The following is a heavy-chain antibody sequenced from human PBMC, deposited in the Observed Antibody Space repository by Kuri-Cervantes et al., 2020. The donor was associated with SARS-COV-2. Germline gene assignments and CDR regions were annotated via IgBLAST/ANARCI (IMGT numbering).Heavy chain of an antibody. D-gene: IGHD2-15*01. Sequence: GESLKISCAASGFTFSSYSMNWVRQAPGKGLEWVSSISSSSSYIYYADSVKGRFTISRDNAKNSLYLQMNSLRAEDTAVYYCARDAVLRIGYWGQGTLVTVSS. CDR2: ISSSSSYI. CDR3: ARDAVLRIGY. V-gene: IGHV3-21*01. CDR1: GFTFSSYS. J-gene: IGHJ4*02.